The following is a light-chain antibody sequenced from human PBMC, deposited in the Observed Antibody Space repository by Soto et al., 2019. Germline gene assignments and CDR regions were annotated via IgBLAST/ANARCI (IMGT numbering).Light chain of an antibody. CDR1: SSNIGAGYD. J-gene: IGLJ2*01. Sequence: QSVLTQPPSVSGAPGQRVTISCTGSSSNIGAGYDVHWYQQLPGTAPKLLIYANSNRPSGVPDRFSGSKSGTSASLAITGRQAEDEAHYYCQSYDTSLSVVFGGGTKLTVL. V-gene: IGLV1-40*01. CDR3: QSYDTSLSVV. CDR2: ANS.